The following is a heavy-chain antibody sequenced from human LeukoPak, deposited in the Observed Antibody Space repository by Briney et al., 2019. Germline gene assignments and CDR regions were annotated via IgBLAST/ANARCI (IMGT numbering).Heavy chain of an antibody. V-gene: IGHV3-30*14. Sequence: PGRSLRLSCAASGFTFISYAMHWVRQAPGKGLEWVAVISYDGSNTYYADSVKGRFTISRDNSKNTLYLQMNSLRAEDTAVYYCARAPLSWYSSGWYYFDYWGQGTLVTVSS. CDR2: ISYDGSNT. D-gene: IGHD6-19*01. CDR1: GFTFISYA. CDR3: ARAPLSWYSSGWYYFDY. J-gene: IGHJ4*02.